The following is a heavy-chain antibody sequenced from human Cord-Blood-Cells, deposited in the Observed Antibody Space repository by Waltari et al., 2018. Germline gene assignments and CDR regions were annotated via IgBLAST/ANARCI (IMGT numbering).Heavy chain of an antibody. CDR2: ISGSGGST. Sequence: EVQLLESGGGLVQPGGSLRLSCAASGFTFSSSALSWVRQAPGKRREWVSAISGSGGSTYYADSVKGRFTISRDNSKNTLYLQMNSLRAEDTAVYYCAKQSITMIVVVITRGYFDYWGQGTLVTVSS. V-gene: IGHV3-23*01. J-gene: IGHJ4*02. CDR1: GFTFSSSA. D-gene: IGHD3-22*01. CDR3: AKQSITMIVVVITRGYFDY.